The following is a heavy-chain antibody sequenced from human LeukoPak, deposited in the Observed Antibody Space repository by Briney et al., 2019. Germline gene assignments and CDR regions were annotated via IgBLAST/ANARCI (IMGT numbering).Heavy chain of an antibody. Sequence: GGSLRLSCAASGFTFSSYGMHWVRQAPGKGLEWVAFIRYDGSNKYYADSVKGRLTISRDNSKNTLYLQLNSLRAEDTAVYYCAKDLYGDPDGFDIWGEGTMVTVSS. CDR1: GFTFSSYG. CDR2: IRYDGSNK. D-gene: IGHD4-17*01. J-gene: IGHJ3*02. V-gene: IGHV3-30*02. CDR3: AKDLYGDPDGFDI.